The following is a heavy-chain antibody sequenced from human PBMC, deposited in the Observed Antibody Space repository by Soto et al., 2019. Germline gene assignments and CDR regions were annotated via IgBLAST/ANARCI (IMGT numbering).Heavy chain of an antibody. J-gene: IGHJ4*02. CDR1: GFTFSRYV. V-gene: IGHV3-23*01. CDR3: VKGSSNGRPYYFDS. CDR2: INGGADDS. Sequence: HPGGSLRLSCAASGFTFSRYVMSWVRQAPGKGLEWVSAINGGADDSYHGDSVKGRFTISRDNTKDTLFMQMNSLRAEDTAVYYCVKGSSNGRPYYFDSWGQGTPVTVSS. D-gene: IGHD2-8*01.